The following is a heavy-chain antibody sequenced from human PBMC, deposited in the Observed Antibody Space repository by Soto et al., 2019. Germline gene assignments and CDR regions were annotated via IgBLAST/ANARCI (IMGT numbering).Heavy chain of an antibody. CDR1: GFTFSSYS. Sequence: GGSLRLSCAASGFTFSSYSMNWVRQAPGKGLEWVSSISSSSSYIYYADSVKGRFTISRDNAKNSLYLQMNSLRAEDTAVYYCARGLGYCSGGSCAWYMDVWGKGTTVTVSS. CDR2: ISSSSSYI. J-gene: IGHJ6*03. CDR3: ARGLGYCSGGSCAWYMDV. V-gene: IGHV3-21*01. D-gene: IGHD2-15*01.